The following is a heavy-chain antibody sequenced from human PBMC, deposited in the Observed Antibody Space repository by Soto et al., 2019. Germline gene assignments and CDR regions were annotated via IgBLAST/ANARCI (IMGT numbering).Heavy chain of an antibody. D-gene: IGHD2-2*02. V-gene: IGHV1-69*13. CDR2: IIPMFGTS. CDR3: ARGSCSSTSCYKEYYFDL. CDR1: GGTFSSYA. Sequence: ASLKVSCKASGGTFSSYAISWVRQAPGQGLEWMGEIIPMFGTSNYAQKFQGRVTITADESTSTAYMELSSLRSEDTAVYYCARGSCSSTSCYKEYYFDLWGQGTLVTVSS. J-gene: IGHJ4*02.